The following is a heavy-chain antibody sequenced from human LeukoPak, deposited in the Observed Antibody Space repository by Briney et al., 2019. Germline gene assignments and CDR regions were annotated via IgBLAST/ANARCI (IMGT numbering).Heavy chain of an antibody. CDR1: GGSISSYY. V-gene: IGHV4-59*01. D-gene: IGHD4-17*01. CDR3: ARAHDYGDLENLDY. J-gene: IGHJ4*02. Sequence: SETLSLTCTVSGGSISSYYWSWIRQPPGKGLEWIGYIYYSGSTNYNPSLKSRVTISVDTSKNQFSLKLSSVTAADTAVYYCARAHDYGDLENLDYWGQGTLVTVSS. CDR2: IYYSGST.